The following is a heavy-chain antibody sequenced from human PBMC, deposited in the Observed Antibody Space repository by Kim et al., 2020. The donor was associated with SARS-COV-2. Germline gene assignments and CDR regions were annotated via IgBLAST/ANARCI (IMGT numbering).Heavy chain of an antibody. J-gene: IGHJ4*02. CDR2: IGGSSGTT. CDR3: AKHSGSNWKYYFTY. D-gene: IGHD1-1*01. V-gene: IGHV3-23*01. Sequence: GGSLRLSCAASGFTFNTFAMSWVRRAPGKGLEWVSVIGGSSGTTYYADSVKGRFTISRDNSKNTLYLQMNSLRAEDTAVYYCAKHSGSNWKYYFTYWGQGTLVTVSS. CDR1: GFTFNTFA.